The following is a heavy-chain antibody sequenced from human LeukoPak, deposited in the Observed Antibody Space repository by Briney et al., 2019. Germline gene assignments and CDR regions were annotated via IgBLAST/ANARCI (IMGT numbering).Heavy chain of an antibody. CDR3: ARKRGGRPVDY. CDR1: GFTFSTYS. J-gene: IGHJ4*02. V-gene: IGHV3-48*04. Sequence: GGSLRLSCAASGFTFSTYSMNWVRQAPGKGLEWVSYISSSGSTTYHADSVKGRFTISRDNAKNSLYLQMNSLRPEDTAVYYCARKRGGRPVDYWGQGTLVTVSS. D-gene: IGHD3-10*01. CDR2: ISSSGSTT.